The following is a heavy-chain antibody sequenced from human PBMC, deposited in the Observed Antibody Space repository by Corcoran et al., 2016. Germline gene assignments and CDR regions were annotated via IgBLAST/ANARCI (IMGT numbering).Heavy chain of an antibody. CDR2: IKQGGSGK. D-gene: IGHD4-17*01. Sequence: EVQLVESGGGLVQPGGSLRLSCAASGFTFSSYWMSWVRQAPGKGLEWVANIKQGGSGKYYVDSVKGRFTISRDNAKNSLYLQMNSLRAEDTAVYYCAGGGWNTLTFNWFDPWGQGTLVTFSS. CDR1: GFTFSSYW. J-gene: IGHJ5*02. V-gene: IGHV3-7*01. CDR3: AGGGWNTLTFNWFDP.